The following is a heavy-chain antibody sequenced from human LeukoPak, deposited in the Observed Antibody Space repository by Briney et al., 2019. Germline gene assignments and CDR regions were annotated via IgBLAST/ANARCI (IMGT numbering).Heavy chain of an antibody. J-gene: IGHJ6*02. V-gene: IGHV3-7*03. CDR3: ARGGGLDV. D-gene: IGHD3-16*01. Sequence: AGGSLRLSCAASGFTFSSYWMNWARQAPGKGLEWVASINHSGNVNYYVDSVKGRFTISRDNAKNSLYLQMSNLRAEDTAVYFCARGGGLDVWGRGATVTVSS. CDR1: GFTFSSYW. CDR2: INHSGNVN.